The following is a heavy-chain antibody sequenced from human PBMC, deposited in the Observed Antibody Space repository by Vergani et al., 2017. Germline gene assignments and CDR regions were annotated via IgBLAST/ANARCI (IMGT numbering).Heavy chain of an antibody. CDR3: ARVPPNYYDSSGFLFDY. J-gene: IGHJ4*02. V-gene: IGHV4-39*07. CDR1: DGSINSRSYY. Sequence: QLLLQDSGPGQVKPSETLSLTCGVSDGSINSRSYYWAWIRQPPGKGLEWIGMMFYSGTTYYNPSLKSRVTIFLDTSKNQFSLKLSSVTAADTAVYYCARVPPNYYDSSGFLFDYWGQGTLVTVSS. CDR2: MFYSGTT. D-gene: IGHD3-22*01.